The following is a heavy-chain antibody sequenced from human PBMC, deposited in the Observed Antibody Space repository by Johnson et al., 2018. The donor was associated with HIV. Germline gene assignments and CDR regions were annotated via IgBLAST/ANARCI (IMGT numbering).Heavy chain of an antibody. J-gene: IGHJ3*01. CDR2: IYSGATT. Sequence: QVQLVESGGGVVQPGRSLRLSCAASGFTFSSYGIHWVRQAPGKGLEWVSLIYSGATTDYADSVKGRFTISRDISKNTLYLQMNSLRAEDTAVYYCAYCGYGGSDAFDLWGQGTLVTVSS. V-gene: IGHV3-NL1*01. CDR1: GFTFSSYG. D-gene: IGHD6-25*01. CDR3: AYCGYGGSDAFDL.